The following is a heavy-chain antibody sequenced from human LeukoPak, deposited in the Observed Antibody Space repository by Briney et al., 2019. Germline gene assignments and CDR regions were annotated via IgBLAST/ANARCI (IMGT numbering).Heavy chain of an antibody. V-gene: IGHV3-7*01. D-gene: IGHD2-2*02. Sequence: PGGSLRLPCAASGFTFSSYWMSWVRQAPGKGLEWVAHIKQDGSEKYYVDSVKGRFTISRDNAKNSLYLQMNSLRAEDTAVYYCARMLYCSSTSCYIYYYYYGMDVWGQGTTVTVSS. CDR3: ARMLYCSSTSCYIYYYYYGMDV. CDR2: IKQDGSEK. J-gene: IGHJ6*02. CDR1: GFTFSSYW.